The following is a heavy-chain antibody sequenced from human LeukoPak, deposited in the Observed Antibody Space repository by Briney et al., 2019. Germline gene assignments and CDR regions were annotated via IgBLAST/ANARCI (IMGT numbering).Heavy chain of an antibody. CDR1: GFTFGSFA. D-gene: IGHD2/OR15-2a*01. Sequence: GGSLRLSCAASGFTFGSFAMSWVRQAPGKGLEWVSSISGSGGSTYYADSVKGRFTISRDNSKNTLYLQMNSLRAEDTAVYYCARSLNYLYAFDIWGQGTMVTVSS. J-gene: IGHJ3*02. CDR2: ISGSGGST. V-gene: IGHV3-23*01. CDR3: ARSLNYLYAFDI.